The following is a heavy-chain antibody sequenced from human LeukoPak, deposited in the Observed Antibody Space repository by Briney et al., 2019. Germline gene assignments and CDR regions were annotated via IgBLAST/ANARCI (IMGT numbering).Heavy chain of an antibody. Sequence: PSETLSLTCTVSGGSISSGGYYWSWIRQHPGKGLEWIGYIYYSGSTYYNPSLKSRVTISVDTSKNQFSLKLSSVTAADTAVYYCARDRGPYSGYDSYYFVYWGQGTLVTVSS. CDR1: GGSISSGGYY. CDR3: ARDRGPYSGYDSYYFVY. CDR2: IYYSGST. D-gene: IGHD5-12*01. V-gene: IGHV4-31*03. J-gene: IGHJ4*02.